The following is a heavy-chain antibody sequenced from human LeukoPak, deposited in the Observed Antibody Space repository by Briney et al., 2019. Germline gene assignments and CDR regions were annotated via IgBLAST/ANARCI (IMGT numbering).Heavy chain of an antibody. V-gene: IGHV4-61*02. CDR3: AREGWYSSSY. J-gene: IGHJ4*02. CDR1: GRSIRSGSYY. CDR2: IYTSGST. D-gene: IGHD6-6*01. Sequence: KPSETLSLTCTVSGRSIRSGSYYWSWIRQPAGKGLEWIGRIYTSGSTNYNPSLKSRVPISVDMSKKQFSLKLSSVTAADTAVYYCAREGWYSSSYWGQGTLVTVSS.